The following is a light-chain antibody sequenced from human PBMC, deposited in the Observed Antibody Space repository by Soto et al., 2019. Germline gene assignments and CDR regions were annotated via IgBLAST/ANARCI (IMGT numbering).Light chain of an antibody. CDR3: QQAHSFPPI. J-gene: IGKJ5*01. CDR2: DAS. CDR1: QSISSW. Sequence: DIQMTQSPSTLSASVGDRVTITCRASQSISSWLAWYQQKPGKAPKLLIYDASSLQSGVPSRFSGSASGTDFTLTISSLQPEDFATYYCQQAHSFPPIFGQGTRLEIK. V-gene: IGKV1-12*01.